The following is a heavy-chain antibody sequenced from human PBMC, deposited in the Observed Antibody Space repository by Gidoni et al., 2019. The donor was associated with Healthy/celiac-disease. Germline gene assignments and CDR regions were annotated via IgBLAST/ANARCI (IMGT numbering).Heavy chain of an antibody. CDR2: IYYSGST. V-gene: IGHV4-30-4*01. CDR3: ARARIGDVLTGSTGSFDY. CDR1: GRSIRRGALH. D-gene: IGHD3-9*01. Sequence: QVQLQESGPGLVKPSQTLSLTFTVPGRSIRRGALHWRWIRQPPGKGLEWIGYIYYSGSTYYNPSLKSRVTISVDTSKNQFSLKLSSVTAADTAAYYCARARIGDVLTGSTGSFDYWGQGTLVTVSS. J-gene: IGHJ4*02.